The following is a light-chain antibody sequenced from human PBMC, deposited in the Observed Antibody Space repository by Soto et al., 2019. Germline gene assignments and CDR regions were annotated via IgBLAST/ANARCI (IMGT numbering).Light chain of an antibody. CDR2: SNN. CDR3: AAWDDSLTDYV. Sequence: QSVLTQAPSASETPGQRVTISCSGGSSNIGRNTVNWYQQLPGTAPKLLIYSNNRRPSGVPDRFSGSKSGTSASLAISGLQSEDEADYSCAAWDDSLTDYVFGTGTKVTVL. J-gene: IGLJ1*01. V-gene: IGLV1-44*01. CDR1: SSNIGRNT.